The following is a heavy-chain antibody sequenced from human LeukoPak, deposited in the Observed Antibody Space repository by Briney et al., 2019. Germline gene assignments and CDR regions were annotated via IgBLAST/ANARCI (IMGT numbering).Heavy chain of an antibody. CDR2: ISRSGSTI. J-gene: IGHJ4*02. CDR1: GFTFSDSY. Sequence: GGSLRLSCAASGFTFSDSYMSWIRQAPGKGLEWVSYISRSGSTINYVDSVKGRFTISRDNAKNSLYLQMNSLRAEDTAVYYCARDRTVEYWGQGTLVTVSS. V-gene: IGHV3-11*01. CDR3: ARDRTVEY. D-gene: IGHD4-23*01.